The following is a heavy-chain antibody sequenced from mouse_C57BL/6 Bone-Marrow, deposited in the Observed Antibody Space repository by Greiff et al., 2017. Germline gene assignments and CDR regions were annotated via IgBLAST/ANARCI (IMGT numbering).Heavy chain of an antibody. CDR1: GYTFTDYE. J-gene: IGHJ2*01. CDR3: TRDLLWSPFDY. V-gene: IGHV1-15*01. D-gene: IGHD2-1*01. CDR2: IDPETGGT. Sequence: QVQLQQSGAELVRPGASVTLSCKASGYTFTDYEMHWVKQTPVHGLEWIGAIDPETGGTAYNQKFKGKAILTADKSSSTAYLELRSLTSEDSAVYCCTRDLLWSPFDYSGQGTTLTVSS.